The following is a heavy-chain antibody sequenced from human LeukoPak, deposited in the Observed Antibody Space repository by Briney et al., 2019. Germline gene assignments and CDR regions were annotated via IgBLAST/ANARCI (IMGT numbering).Heavy chain of an antibody. CDR3: ARPYCSGGSCYSGYFDY. V-gene: IGHV5-51*01. Sequence: GESLKISCKGSGYIFTSYWIGWVRQMPGKGLEWMGIIYPGDSDTRYSPSFQGQVTISADKSISTAYLQWSSLKASDTAMYYCARPYCSGGSCYSGYFDYWGQGTLVTVSS. CDR1: GYIFTSYW. D-gene: IGHD2-15*01. CDR2: IYPGDSDT. J-gene: IGHJ4*02.